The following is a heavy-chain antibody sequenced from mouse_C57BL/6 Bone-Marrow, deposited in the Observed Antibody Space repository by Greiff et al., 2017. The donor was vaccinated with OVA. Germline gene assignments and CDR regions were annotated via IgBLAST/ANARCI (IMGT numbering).Heavy chain of an antibody. Sequence: VQVVESGGGLVQPGGSLKLSCAASGFTFSDFYMYWIRQTPEKRLEWVAYISNGGGSTYYPDTVKGRFPISRDNAKNTLYLQMSRLKSEDTAMYYCARLDAMDYWGQGTSVTVSS. CDR1: GFTFSDFY. CDR3: ARLDAMDY. V-gene: IGHV5-12*01. J-gene: IGHJ4*01. CDR2: ISNGGGST.